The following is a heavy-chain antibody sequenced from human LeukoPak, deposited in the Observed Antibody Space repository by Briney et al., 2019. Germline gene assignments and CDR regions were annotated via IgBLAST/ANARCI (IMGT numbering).Heavy chain of an antibody. V-gene: IGHV4-61*02. CDR1: GGSISSGSYY. D-gene: IGHD3-10*01. J-gene: IGHJ3*02. CDR2: IYTSGST. CDR3: AGSMVRGVIITFDI. Sequence: SETLSLTCTVSGGSISSGSYYWSWIRQPAGKGLEWIGRIYTSGSTNYNPSLKSRVTMSVDTSKNQFSLKLSSVTAADTAVYYCAGSMVRGVIITFDIWGQGTMVTVSS.